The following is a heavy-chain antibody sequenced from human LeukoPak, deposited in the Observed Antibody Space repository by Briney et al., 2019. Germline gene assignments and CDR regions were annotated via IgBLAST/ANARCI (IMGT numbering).Heavy chain of an antibody. V-gene: IGHV3-74*01. CDR3: ARGEVGRITIFGVVDY. CDR2: INSDGSST. CDR1: GFTFSSYW. J-gene: IGHJ4*02. D-gene: IGHD3-3*01. Sequence: GGALRLSCAASGFTFSSYWMHWVRHAPGKGLGWVSRINSDGSSTSYADSVKGRFTISRDNAKNTLYLQMNSLRAEDTAVYYCARGEVGRITIFGVVDYWGQGTLVTVSS.